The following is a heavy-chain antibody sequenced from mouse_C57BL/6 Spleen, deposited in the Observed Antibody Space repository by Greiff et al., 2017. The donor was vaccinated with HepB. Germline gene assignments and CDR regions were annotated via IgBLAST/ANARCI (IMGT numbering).Heavy chain of an antibody. CDR1: GYSITSGYY. D-gene: IGHD1-1*01. V-gene: IGHV3-6*01. CDR2: ISYDGSN. CDR3: ARDPSSLWYFDV. J-gene: IGHJ1*03. Sequence: EVKLMESGPGLVKPSQSLSLTCSVTGYSITSGYYWNWIRQFPGNKLEWMGYISYDGSNNYNPSLKNRISITRDTSKNQFFLKLNSVTTEDTATYYCARDPSSLWYFDVWGTGTTVTVSS.